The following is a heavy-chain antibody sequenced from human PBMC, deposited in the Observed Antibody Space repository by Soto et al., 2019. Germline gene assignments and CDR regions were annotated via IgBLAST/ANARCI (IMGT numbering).Heavy chain of an antibody. Sequence: QVQLVQSGTEVKRPGASVKVSCKASGYTFTNYGISWVRQAPGQGLEWMGWISVYNGNTNYAQKLQGRVTMTTDTTTSTAYMEVRSLRSVDTAVYYCARDLDWRRYHELSYWGQGTLVTVSS. CDR2: ISVYNGNT. J-gene: IGHJ4*02. D-gene: IGHD2-2*01. CDR3: ARDLDWRRYHELSY. V-gene: IGHV1-18*04. CDR1: GYTFTNYG.